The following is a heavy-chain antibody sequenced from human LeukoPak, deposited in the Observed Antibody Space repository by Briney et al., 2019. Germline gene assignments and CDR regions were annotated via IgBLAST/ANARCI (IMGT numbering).Heavy chain of an antibody. Sequence: GGSLRLSCAASGFTFSSYAMSWVRQAPGKGLEWVSAISGSGGSTYYADSVKGRFTISRDNSKNTLYLQMNSLRAEDTAVYYCAKDLVGDTAMDRDYWGQGTLVTVSS. CDR2: ISGSGGST. J-gene: IGHJ4*02. CDR1: GFTFSSYA. CDR3: AKDLVGDTAMDRDY. V-gene: IGHV3-23*01. D-gene: IGHD5-18*01.